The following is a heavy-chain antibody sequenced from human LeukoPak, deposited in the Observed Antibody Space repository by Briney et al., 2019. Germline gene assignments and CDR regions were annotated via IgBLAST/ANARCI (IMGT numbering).Heavy chain of an antibody. V-gene: IGHV4-59*01. Sequence: SETLSLTCTVSGGSISSYYWSWIRQPPGKGLEWIGYIYYSGNTNYNPSLKSRVTISIDTSRNQFSLKLNSVTAADTAVCYCARVGTGNFDYWGQGTLVTVSS. CDR1: GGSISSYY. CDR2: IYYSGNT. D-gene: IGHD1-14*01. CDR3: ARVGTGNFDY. J-gene: IGHJ4*02.